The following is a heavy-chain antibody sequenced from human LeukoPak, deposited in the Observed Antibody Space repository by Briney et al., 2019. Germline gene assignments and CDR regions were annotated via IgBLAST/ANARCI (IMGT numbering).Heavy chain of an antibody. D-gene: IGHD1-26*01. CDR3: AREVVGATGWFDP. Sequence: SETLSLTCTVSGGSISTYYWNWIRQPPGKGLEWIGYIYYSGRTNYNSSLKSRVTISVDTSKNQFSLKLTSVTAVDTAVYYCAREVVGATGWFDPWGQGTLVTVSS. V-gene: IGHV4-59*12. CDR1: GGSISTYY. CDR2: IYYSGRT. J-gene: IGHJ5*02.